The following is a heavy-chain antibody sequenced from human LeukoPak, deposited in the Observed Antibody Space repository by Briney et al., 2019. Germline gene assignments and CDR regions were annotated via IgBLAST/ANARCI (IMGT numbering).Heavy chain of an antibody. J-gene: IGHJ4*02. CDR2: INSDGSST. Sequence: PGGSLKLSCAASGFTFSSYWMHWVRQAQGKGLVWVSRINSDGSSTSYADSVKGRFTVSRDNAKNTLYLQMNSLRAEDTAVYYCARDPARYCSTLLCSHFPDSWGQGTLVTVSS. V-gene: IGHV3-74*01. CDR3: ARDPARYCSTLLCSHFPDS. CDR1: GFTFSSYW. D-gene: IGHD2-15*01.